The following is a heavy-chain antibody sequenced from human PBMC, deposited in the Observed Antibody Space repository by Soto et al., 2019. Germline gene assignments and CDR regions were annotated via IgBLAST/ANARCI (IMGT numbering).Heavy chain of an antibody. CDR1: GFTFSSYG. CDR2: IWYDGSNK. J-gene: IGHJ4*02. V-gene: IGHV3-33*01. D-gene: IGHD6-13*01. CDR3: ARDAHLNVNSSSWSPKFDY. Sequence: GGSLRLSCAASGFTFSSYGMHWVRQAPGKGLEWVAVIWYDGSNKYYADSVKGRFTISRDNSKNTLYLQMNSLRAEDTAVYYCARDAHLNVNSSSWSPKFDYWGQGTLVTVSS.